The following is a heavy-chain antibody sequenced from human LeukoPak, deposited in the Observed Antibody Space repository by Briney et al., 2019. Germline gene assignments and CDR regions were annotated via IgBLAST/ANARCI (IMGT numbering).Heavy chain of an antibody. V-gene: IGHV1-2*02. Sequence: ASVKVSCKASGYTFTGYYMHWVRQAPGQGLEWMGWINPNSGGTNYAQKFQGRVTMTRDTSTSTVYMELSSLRSEDTAVYYCARDFLDIVVVTASGYFDYWGQGTLVTVSS. J-gene: IGHJ4*02. CDR3: ARDFLDIVVVTASGYFDY. D-gene: IGHD2-21*02. CDR2: INPNSGGT. CDR1: GYTFTGYY.